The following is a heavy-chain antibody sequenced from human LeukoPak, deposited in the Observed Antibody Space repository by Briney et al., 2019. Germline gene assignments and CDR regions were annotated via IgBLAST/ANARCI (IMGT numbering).Heavy chain of an antibody. J-gene: IGHJ3*01. CDR2: IYPGDSGP. CDR3: GMSGDRVPLQDDVFDV. Sequence: EESLKISCKVSGYSFTSYCIGWVRQMPGKGLEWMGIIYPGDSGPTYSPSFQGQVTISVDKSISTAYLQWSSLQASDTAMHYCGMSGDRVPLQDDVFDVWGQGTMVTVST. D-gene: IGHD1-26*01. CDR1: GYSFTSYC. V-gene: IGHV5-51*01.